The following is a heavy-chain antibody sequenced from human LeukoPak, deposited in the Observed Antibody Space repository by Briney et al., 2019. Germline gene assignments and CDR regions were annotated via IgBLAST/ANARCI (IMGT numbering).Heavy chain of an antibody. V-gene: IGHV3-74*01. CDR2: INNDGSST. CDR3: AWGYSSTSF. J-gene: IGHJ4*02. Sequence: AGGSLRLSCAASGFTFSTSWMFWVRQAPGKGLVWVSRINNDGSSTTYADSVKGRFTISRDNAKHTLYLQMNSLRGEDTAVYYCAWGYSSTSFWGQGTLVTVSS. D-gene: IGHD5-18*01. CDR1: GFTFSTSW.